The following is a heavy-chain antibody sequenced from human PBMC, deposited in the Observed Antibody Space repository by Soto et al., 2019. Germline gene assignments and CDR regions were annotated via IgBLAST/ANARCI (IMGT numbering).Heavy chain of an antibody. Sequence: GGSLRLSCAVSGFTFSDYYMSWIRQAPGKGLAWVAYISSSGSNTNYADSVKGRFTISRDNADNSLYLQMNSLRAEDTAVYYCARLGPYASGTYSFRHNRFDPWGQGTLVTVSS. CDR3: ARLGPYASGTYSFRHNRFDP. V-gene: IGHV3-11*03. CDR2: ISSSGSNT. D-gene: IGHD3-10*01. J-gene: IGHJ5*02. CDR1: GFTFSDYY.